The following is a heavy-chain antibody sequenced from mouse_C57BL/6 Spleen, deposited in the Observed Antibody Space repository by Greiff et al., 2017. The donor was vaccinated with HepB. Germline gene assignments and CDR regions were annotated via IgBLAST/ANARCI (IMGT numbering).Heavy chain of an antibody. CDR2: IYPRDGST. CDR1: GYTFTSYA. V-gene: IGHV1-85*01. Sequence: VKVVESGPELVKPGASVKLSCKASGYTFTSYAINWVKQRPGQGLEWIGWIYPRDGSTKYNEKFKGKATLTVDTSSSTAYMELHSLTSEDSAVYFCARSRDGYYVDYWGQGTTLTVSS. J-gene: IGHJ2*01. CDR3: ARSRDGYYVDY. D-gene: IGHD2-3*01.